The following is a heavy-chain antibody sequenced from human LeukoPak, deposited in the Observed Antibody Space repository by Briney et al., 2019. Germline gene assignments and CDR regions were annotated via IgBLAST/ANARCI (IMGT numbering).Heavy chain of an antibody. V-gene: IGHV3-64D*06. CDR3: VKRGRTSDYAYDY. CDR2: ISSSGDYT. J-gene: IGHJ4*02. CDR1: GFTFSDYA. D-gene: IGHD4-17*01. Sequence: PGGSLRLSCSASGFTFSDYAMHWVRQAPGRGLQFDSAISSSGDYTSYSDSVKGRFTISRDNSKNTLHLQMSSLRPEDTAVYFCVKRGRTSDYAYDYWGQGSLVTVSS.